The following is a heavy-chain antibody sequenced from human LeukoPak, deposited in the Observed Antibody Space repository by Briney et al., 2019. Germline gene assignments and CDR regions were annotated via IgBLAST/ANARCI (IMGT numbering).Heavy chain of an antibody. CDR2: ISSSSSTI. V-gene: IGHV3-48*04. CDR3: AKEGDDSSGYYPPFFDY. CDR1: GFTFSSYS. Sequence: GGSLRLSCAASGFTFSSYSMNWVRQAPGKGLEWVSYISSSSSTIYYADSVKGRFTISRDNAKNPLYLQMNSLRAEDTAVYYCAKEGDDSSGYYPPFFDYWGQGTLVTVSS. D-gene: IGHD3-22*01. J-gene: IGHJ4*02.